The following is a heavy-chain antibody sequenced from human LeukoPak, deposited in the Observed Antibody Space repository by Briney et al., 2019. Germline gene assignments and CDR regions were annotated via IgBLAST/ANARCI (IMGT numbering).Heavy chain of an antibody. Sequence: GGSLRLSCAASGFTFSDHYMDWVRQAPGKGLEWVGRTRNKANSYTTEYAASVKGRFTISRDDSKNSLYLQMNSLKTEDTAVYYCARVLKNYAFDIRGQGTMVTVSS. J-gene: IGHJ3*02. CDR2: TRNKANSYTT. V-gene: IGHV3-72*01. CDR3: ARVLKNYAFDI. CDR1: GFTFSDHY. D-gene: IGHD1-7*01.